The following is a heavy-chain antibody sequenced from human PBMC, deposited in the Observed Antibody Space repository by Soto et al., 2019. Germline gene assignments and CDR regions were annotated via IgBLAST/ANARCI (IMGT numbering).Heavy chain of an antibody. V-gene: IGHV1-3*01. CDR2: INAGNGNT. J-gene: IGHJ4*02. D-gene: IGHD2-21*01. Sequence: ASVKVSCKAYVYTFTSYGISCVRHAPGQRLEWMVWINAGNGNTKYSQKFQGRVTITRDTSASTVYMELSSLRSEDTAVYYCARVIGQFFDYWGQGTLVTVSS. CDR1: VYTFTSYG. CDR3: ARVIGQFFDY.